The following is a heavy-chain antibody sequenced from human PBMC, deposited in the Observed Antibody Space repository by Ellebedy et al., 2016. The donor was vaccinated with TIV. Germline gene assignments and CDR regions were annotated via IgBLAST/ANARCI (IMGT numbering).Heavy chain of an antibody. V-gene: IGHV3-7*03. J-gene: IGHJ3*02. CDR1: GFTFSNYW. CDR3: ARRPYYYGSGSYYGWGVAFDI. D-gene: IGHD3-10*01. Sequence: GESLKISCAASGFTFSNYWMDWVRQAPGKGLEWVATINQDGSEKYYVDSVKGRLTISRDNANNSLYLQMNSLRVEDTAVYYCARRPYYYGSGSYYGWGVAFDIWGQGTMVTVSS. CDR2: INQDGSEK.